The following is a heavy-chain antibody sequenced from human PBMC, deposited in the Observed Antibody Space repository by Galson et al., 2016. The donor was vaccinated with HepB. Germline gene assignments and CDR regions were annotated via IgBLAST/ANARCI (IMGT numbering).Heavy chain of an antibody. CDR3: ARANMAAAGVYFDF. V-gene: IGHV3-21*01. D-gene: IGHD6-13*01. CDR2: ISSAGGYL. CDR1: GLRFSDLW. Sequence: SLRLSCAVSGLRFSDLWMDWVRQAPGKGLEWVSSISSAGGYLYYAASVEGRFTISRDHAKKSLYLQMNSLRAEDTAVYYCARANMAAAGVYFDFWGQGTLVTASS. J-gene: IGHJ4*02.